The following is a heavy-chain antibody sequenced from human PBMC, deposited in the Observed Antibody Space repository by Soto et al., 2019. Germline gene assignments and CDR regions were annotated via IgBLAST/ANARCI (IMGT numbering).Heavy chain of an antibody. CDR2: IFHSGNA. D-gene: IGHD2-15*01. Sequence: SETRSLTCTVSGGSMRNVYWSGSRQPPGKRLEWIGFIFHSGNAKYNPSLKSRVTISIDTSKSQFSLSLDSVTAADTAVYFCARAHAPTLPFDYWGLGTLVTVSS. V-gene: IGHV4-59*01. CDR1: GGSMRNVY. CDR3: ARAHAPTLPFDY. J-gene: IGHJ4*01.